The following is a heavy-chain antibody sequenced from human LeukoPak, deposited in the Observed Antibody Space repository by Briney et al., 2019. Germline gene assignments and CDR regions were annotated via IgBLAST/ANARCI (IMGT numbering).Heavy chain of an antibody. Sequence: PGGSLRLSCAASGFTLDDYAMHWVRQVPGRGLEWVSGINNNSGIIGYADSVKGRFTISRDNAKNSLYLLMNSLRAEDTALYFCAKADCGDACYLIDSWGQGTLVTVSS. D-gene: IGHD2-21*02. CDR3: AKADCGDACYLIDS. CDR1: GFTLDDYA. CDR2: INNNSGII. V-gene: IGHV3-9*01. J-gene: IGHJ4*02.